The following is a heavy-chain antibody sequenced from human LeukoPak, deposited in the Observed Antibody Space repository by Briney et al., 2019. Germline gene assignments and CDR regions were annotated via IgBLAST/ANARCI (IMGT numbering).Heavy chain of an antibody. CDR1: GFTFSSYG. CDR2: ISYDGSNK. Sequence: GGSLRLSCAASGFTFSSYGMHWLRQAPGKGLDLEAVISYDGSNKYYADSDKGRFTISRDSSKNTLYLQMNSLRAEDTSVYFFFQADDGIRDPMDVWGQGTTVTVSS. CDR3: FQADDGIRDPMDV. J-gene: IGHJ6*02. D-gene: IGHD2-21*01. V-gene: IGHV3-30*03.